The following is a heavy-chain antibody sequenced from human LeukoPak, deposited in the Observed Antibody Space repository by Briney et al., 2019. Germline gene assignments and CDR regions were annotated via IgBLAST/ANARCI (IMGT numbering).Heavy chain of an antibody. V-gene: IGHV1-46*01. CDR3: ASLYGGNSLRGDAFDI. CDR1: GYTFTSYY. D-gene: IGHD4-23*01. Sequence: ASVKVSCNASGYTFTSYYMHWVRQAPGQGLEWMGIINPSGGSTSYAQKFQGRVTMTRDTSTSTVYMELSSLRSEDTAVYYCASLYGGNSLRGDAFDIWGQGTMVTVSS. CDR2: INPSGGST. J-gene: IGHJ3*02.